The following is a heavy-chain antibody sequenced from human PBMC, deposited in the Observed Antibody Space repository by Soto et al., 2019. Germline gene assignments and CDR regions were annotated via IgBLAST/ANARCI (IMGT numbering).Heavy chain of an antibody. CDR2: ISYDGSNK. Sequence: GGSLRRSCAASGFTFSSYGMHWVRQAPGKGLEWGAVISYDGSNKYYADSVKGRFTISRDNSKNTLYLQMNSLRAEDTAVYYCARERLVVKSFDYWGQGTLVTVS. V-gene: IGHV3-30*03. CDR1: GFTFSSYG. D-gene: IGHD2-15*01. CDR3: ARERLVVKSFDY. J-gene: IGHJ4*02.